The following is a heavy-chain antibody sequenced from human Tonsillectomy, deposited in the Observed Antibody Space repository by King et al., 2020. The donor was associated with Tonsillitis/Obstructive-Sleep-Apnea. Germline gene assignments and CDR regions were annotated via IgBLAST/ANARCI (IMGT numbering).Heavy chain of an antibody. CDR1: GGTFSSYG. D-gene: IGHD1-26*01. J-gene: IGHJ5*02. CDR3: AREGWGWFDP. CDR2: IIPMFGSA. Sequence: VQLVESGAEVKKPGSSVKVSCATSGGTFSSYGISWVRQAPGQGLEWMGGIIPMFGSAKHAQKFQGRVAITADESTNTAYMELSSLRSEDTAVYYCAREGWGWFDPWGQGTLVTVSS. V-gene: IGHV1-69*01.